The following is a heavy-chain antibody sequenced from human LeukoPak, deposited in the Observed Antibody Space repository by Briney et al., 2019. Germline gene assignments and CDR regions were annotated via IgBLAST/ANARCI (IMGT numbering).Heavy chain of an antibody. CDR3: ARAKPWPDYYYYFYMDV. J-gene: IGHJ6*03. CDR1: GGSITGYY. V-gene: IGHV4-59*01. D-gene: IGHD1-14*01. Sequence: SETLSLTCTVSGGSITGYYWSWIRQPPGQGLEWIAFIYYTGSTKYNPSLKSRVTISVDTSKNQFSLRLNSVTAADTAVYYCARAKPWPDYYYYFYMDVWGKGTTVTVSS. CDR2: IYYTGST.